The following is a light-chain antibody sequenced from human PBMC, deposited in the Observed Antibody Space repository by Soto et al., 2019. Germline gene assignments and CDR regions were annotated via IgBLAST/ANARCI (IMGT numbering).Light chain of an antibody. CDR2: EVS. J-gene: IGLJ1*01. V-gene: IGLV2-23*02. Sequence: QSALTQPASVSGSPGQSITISCTGTSSVVGSYNLVSWYQQHPGKAPKLMIYEVSKRPSGVSNRFSGSKSGNTASLTISGLQAEDEADYYCCSYAGRSTRVFGTGTKVTVL. CDR3: CSYAGRSTRV. CDR1: SSVVGSYNL.